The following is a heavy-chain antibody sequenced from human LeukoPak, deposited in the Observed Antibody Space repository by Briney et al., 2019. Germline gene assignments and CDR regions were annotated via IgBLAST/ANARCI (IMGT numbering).Heavy chain of an antibody. V-gene: IGHV1-18*01. D-gene: IGHD5-12*01. Sequence: ASVKVSCKASVYTFTSYSINWVRQAPGQGLEWMAWISAYNGNTNYAQKFQGRLTLTRDTSTSTAYMELRSLRSDDTAIYFCARGMSGYTEDPFDIWGQGTVVTVSS. CDR2: ISAYNGNT. CDR3: ARGMSGYTEDPFDI. CDR1: VYTFTSYS. J-gene: IGHJ3*02.